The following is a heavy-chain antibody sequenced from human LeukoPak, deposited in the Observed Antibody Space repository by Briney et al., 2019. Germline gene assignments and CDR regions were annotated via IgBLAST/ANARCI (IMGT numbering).Heavy chain of an antibody. CDR2: INPNSGGT. D-gene: IGHD5-18*01. V-gene: IGHV1-2*02. CDR3: ARGPLLDTTMVRAFDI. J-gene: IGHJ3*02. CDR1: GYTFTGYY. Sequence: GASVKVSCKASGYTFTGYYMHWVRQAPGQGLEWMGWINPNSGGTNYAQKFQGRVTMTRDTSISTAYMELSRLRSDDTAVYYCARGPLLDTTMVRAFDIWGQGTMVTVSS.